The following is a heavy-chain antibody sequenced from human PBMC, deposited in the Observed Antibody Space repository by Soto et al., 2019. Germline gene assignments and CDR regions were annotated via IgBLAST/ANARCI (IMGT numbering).Heavy chain of an antibody. J-gene: IGHJ5*02. CDR1: GGTVAGSRW. CDR3: AREIVTAGGNNYFDP. CDR2: VYHTGDT. V-gene: IGHV4-4*02. Sequence: SETLSLTCGVSGGTVAGSRWWSWFRQSPGRGLEWIGNVYHTGDTNFNPSLQSRVTFSVDKSNNQFSLRLTSVTAADTAVYFCAREIVTAGGNNYFDPWGPGTLVTVSS. D-gene: IGHD2-21*02.